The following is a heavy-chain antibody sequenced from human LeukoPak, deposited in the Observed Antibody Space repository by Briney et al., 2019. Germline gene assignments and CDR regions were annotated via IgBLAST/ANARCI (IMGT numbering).Heavy chain of an antibody. J-gene: IGHJ6*02. Sequence: PGGSLRLSCAASEFTFSSYWMSWARQAPGKGLEWVASINHNGNVNYYVDSVKGRFTISRDNAKNSLYLQMSNLRAEDTAVYFCARGGGLDVWGQGATVTVSS. CDR1: EFTFSSYW. D-gene: IGHD3-16*01. CDR2: INHNGNVN. CDR3: ARGGGLDV. V-gene: IGHV3-7*03.